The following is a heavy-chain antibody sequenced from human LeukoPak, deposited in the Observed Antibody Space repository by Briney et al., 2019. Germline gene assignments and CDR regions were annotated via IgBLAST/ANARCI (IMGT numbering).Heavy chain of an antibody. J-gene: IGHJ4*02. Sequence: SETLSLTCTVSGGSISSGGYYWRWIRQHPGKGLEWIGYIYYSGSTYYNPSLKSRVTISVDTSKNQFSLKLSSVTAADMAVYYCARGRLWRYYYGSGSYSDYDYWGQGTLVTVSS. CDR3: ARGRLWRYYYGSGSYSDYDY. CDR1: GGSISSGGYY. D-gene: IGHD3-10*01. V-gene: IGHV4-31*03. CDR2: IYYSGST.